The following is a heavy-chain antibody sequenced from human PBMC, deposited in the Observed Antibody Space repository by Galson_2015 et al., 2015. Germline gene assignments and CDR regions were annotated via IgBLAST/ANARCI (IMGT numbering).Heavy chain of an antibody. CDR1: GFTFSSYA. V-gene: IGHV3-23*01. CDR3: AKERSWEYSYGSGDS. Sequence: SLRLSCAASGFTFSSYAMGWVRQAPGKGLEWVSGISGSGGTTCYADSVKGRFTISRDNSKNTLYLQMNSLRGEDTAVYYCAKERSWEYSYGSGDSWGQGTLVIVSS. CDR2: ISGSGGTT. D-gene: IGHD3-10*01. J-gene: IGHJ4*02.